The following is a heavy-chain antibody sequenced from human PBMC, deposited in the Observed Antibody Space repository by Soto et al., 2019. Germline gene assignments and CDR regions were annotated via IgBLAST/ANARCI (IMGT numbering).Heavy chain of an antibody. D-gene: IGHD6-19*01. Sequence: SLRLSCAASGFTFSSYGMHWVRQAPGKGLEWVAVISYDGSNKYYADSVKGRFTISRDNSKNTLYLQMNSLRAEDTAVYYCARSSGWTGLDAFDIWGQGTMVTVSS. J-gene: IGHJ3*02. CDR2: ISYDGSNK. CDR3: ARSSGWTGLDAFDI. V-gene: IGHV3-30*03. CDR1: GFTFSSYG.